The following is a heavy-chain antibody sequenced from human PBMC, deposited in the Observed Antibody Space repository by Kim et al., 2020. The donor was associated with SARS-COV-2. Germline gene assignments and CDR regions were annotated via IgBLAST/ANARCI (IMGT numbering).Heavy chain of an antibody. D-gene: IGHD3-22*01. V-gene: IGHV1-46*01. CDR3: ARSYYYDSSGYYYDY. Sequence: QKCQGRVTMTRDTSTSTVYMELSSLRSEDTAVYYCARSYYYDSSGYYYDYWGQGTLVTVSS. J-gene: IGHJ4*02.